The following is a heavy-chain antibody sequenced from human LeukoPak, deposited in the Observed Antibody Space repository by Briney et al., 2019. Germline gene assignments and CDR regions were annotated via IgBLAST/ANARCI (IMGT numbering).Heavy chain of an antibody. J-gene: IGHJ4*02. Sequence: PSETLSLTCTVSGGSISSSSYYWGWIRQPPGKGLEWIGSIYYSATTYYNPSLKSRVTISVDTSKNQFSLKLSSVTAADTAVYYCARGQYYYDFNDWGQGTLVTVSS. CDR3: ARGQYYYDFND. D-gene: IGHD3-22*01. CDR1: GGSISSSSYY. V-gene: IGHV4-39*07. CDR2: IYYSATT.